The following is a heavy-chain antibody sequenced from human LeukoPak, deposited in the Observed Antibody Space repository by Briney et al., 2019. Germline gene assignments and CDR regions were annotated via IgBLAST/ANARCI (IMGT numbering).Heavy chain of an antibody. CDR3: DGIRYSTNWNWFDP. CDR1: GGSISMYY. CDR2: LDWDDDK. D-gene: IGHD6-13*01. V-gene: IGHV2-70D*14. J-gene: IGHJ5*02. Sequence: TLSPTCTITGGSISMYYWSWIRQPPCKALNWLALLDWDDDKSYSTSLRTRLTISKDTSKNQVVPTMPKMDPVDTVSHADDGIRYSTNWNWFDPWGQGTLVTVSS.